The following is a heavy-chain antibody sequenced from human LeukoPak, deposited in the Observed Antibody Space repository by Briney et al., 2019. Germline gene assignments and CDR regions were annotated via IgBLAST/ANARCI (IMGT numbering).Heavy chain of an antibody. V-gene: IGHV3-48*03. Sequence: GGSLRLSCAASGFTFSSYEMNSVRQATGKGLEGVSYISSSSSTIYYADSVKGRFTISIDNSKNSLYLQMNSLRAEDTAVYYCAELGITMIGGVWGKGTTVTISS. D-gene: IGHD3-10*02. CDR2: ISSSSSTI. CDR1: GFTFSSYE. J-gene: IGHJ6*04. CDR3: AELGITMIGGV.